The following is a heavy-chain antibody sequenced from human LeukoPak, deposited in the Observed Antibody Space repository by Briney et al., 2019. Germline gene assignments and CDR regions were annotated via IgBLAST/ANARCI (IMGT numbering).Heavy chain of an antibody. Sequence: PSETLSLTCTVSGGSISSYYWSWIRQPPGKGLEWIGYVFYSGTTNYNPSLKSRVTISVDTSKSHFSLILMSVTAADTAVYYCARGYYEPFQSWGQGTLVTVSS. V-gene: IGHV4-59*01. CDR2: VFYSGTT. D-gene: IGHD3-22*01. CDR3: ARGYYEPFQS. CDR1: GGSISSYY. J-gene: IGHJ4*02.